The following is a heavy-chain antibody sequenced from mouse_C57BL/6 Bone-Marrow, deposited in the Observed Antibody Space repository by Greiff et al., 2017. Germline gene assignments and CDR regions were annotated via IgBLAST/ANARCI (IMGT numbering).Heavy chain of an antibody. CDR1: GYTFTSYW. V-gene: IGHV1-55*01. Sequence: QVQLQQPGAELVKPGASVKMSCKASGYTFTSYWITWVKQRPGQGLEWIGDIYPGSGSTNYNEKFKSKATLTVDTSSSTAYMQLSSLTSEDSAVYYCASPYDHDTYVDYWGQGTTLTVSS. CDR2: IYPGSGST. J-gene: IGHJ2*01. CDR3: ASPYDHDTYVDY. D-gene: IGHD2-4*01.